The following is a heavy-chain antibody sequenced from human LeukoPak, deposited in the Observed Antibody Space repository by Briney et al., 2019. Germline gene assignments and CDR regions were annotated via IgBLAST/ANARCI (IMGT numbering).Heavy chain of an antibody. CDR2: INPNSGGT. Sequence: GASVKVSCKASGYTFTGYYMHWVRQAPGQGLEWMGWINPNSGGTNYAQKFQGRVTMTRDTSISTAYMELSRLRSDDTAVYYCARDRSQSTLVTTPDWYFDLWGRGTLVTVSS. D-gene: IGHD4-17*01. J-gene: IGHJ2*01. CDR3: ARDRSQSTLVTTPDWYFDL. V-gene: IGHV1-2*02. CDR1: GYTFTGYY.